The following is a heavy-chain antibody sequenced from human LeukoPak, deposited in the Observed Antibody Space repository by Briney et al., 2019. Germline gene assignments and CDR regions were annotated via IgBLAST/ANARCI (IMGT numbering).Heavy chain of an antibody. CDR2: ISGSGGST. CDR1: GFTFSSYA. D-gene: IGHD1-26*01. J-gene: IGHJ4*02. Sequence: PGGSLRLSCAASGFTFSSYAMSWVRQAPGKGLEWVSAISGSGGSTYYADSVKGRFTISRDNSKNTPYLQMNSLGAEDTAVYYCAKPTYSGSYGGVYWGQGTLVTVSS. CDR3: AKPTYSGSYGGVY. V-gene: IGHV3-23*01.